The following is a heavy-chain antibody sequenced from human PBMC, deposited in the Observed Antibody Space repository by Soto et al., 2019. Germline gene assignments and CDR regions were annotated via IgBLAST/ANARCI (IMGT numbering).Heavy chain of an antibody. J-gene: IGHJ6*02. CDR3: ARDSSEGDYYYGMDV. Sequence: PSETLSLTCTVSGGSISSYYWSWIRQPPGKGLEWIGYIYYSGSTNYNPSLKSRVTISVDTSKNQFSLKLSSVTAADTAVYYCARDSSEGDYYYGMDVWGQGTTVTVSS. D-gene: IGHD3-10*01. V-gene: IGHV4-59*01. CDR1: GGSISSYY. CDR2: IYYSGST.